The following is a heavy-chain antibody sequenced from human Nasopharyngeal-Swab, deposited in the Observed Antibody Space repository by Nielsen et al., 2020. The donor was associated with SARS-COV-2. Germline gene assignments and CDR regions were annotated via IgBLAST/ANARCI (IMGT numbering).Heavy chain of an antibody. D-gene: IGHD1-26*01. Sequence: GESLKISCAASGFTFSSYAMHWVRQAPGKGLEWVAVISYDGSNKYYADSVKGRFNISRDNSKDTLYLQMNSLRAEDTAVYYCARLGGGGGNYWGQGTLVTVSS. CDR2: ISYDGSNK. CDR1: GFTFSSYA. CDR3: ARLGGGGGNY. V-gene: IGHV3-30*04. J-gene: IGHJ4*02.